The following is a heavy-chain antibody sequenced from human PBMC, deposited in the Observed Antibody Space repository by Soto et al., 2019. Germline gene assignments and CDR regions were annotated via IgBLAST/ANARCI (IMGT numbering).Heavy chain of an antibody. J-gene: IGHJ4*02. CDR1: GFTFSNYA. V-gene: IGHV3-23*01. D-gene: IGHD6-13*01. CDR3: AKRASYASSWHYFGS. CDR2: ISGSGANI. Sequence: GGSLRLSCAASGFTFSNYAMNWVRQAPGKGLEWVSTISGSGANIYYADSVKGRFTISRDNSKNTLCLQMSSLRAEDTAVYYCAKRASYASSWHYFGSWGQGTLVTVSS.